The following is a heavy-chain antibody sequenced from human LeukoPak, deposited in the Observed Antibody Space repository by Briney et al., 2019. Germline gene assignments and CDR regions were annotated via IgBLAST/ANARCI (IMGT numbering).Heavy chain of an antibody. CDR2: ISSSSSYT. V-gene: IGHV3-11*05. CDR1: GFTSSDYF. CDR3: ARVYSSGLYGDPHAFDI. J-gene: IGHJ3*02. D-gene: IGHD6-19*01. Sequence: GGSLRLSCAASGFTSSDYFMSGSRQAPEKGLEWVSYISSSSSYTNYADSVKGRFTISRDNAKNSLYLQMNILRAEDTAVYYCARVYSSGLYGDPHAFDIWGQGTMVTVSS.